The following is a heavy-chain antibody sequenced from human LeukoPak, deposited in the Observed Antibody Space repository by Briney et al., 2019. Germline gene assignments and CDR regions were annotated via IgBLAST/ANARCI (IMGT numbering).Heavy chain of an antibody. CDR2: ISYDGSNK. Sequence: GGSLRLSCAASGFTFSSYTMHWVRQAPGKGLEWVAVISYDGSNKYYADSVKGRFTISRDNSKNTLFLQMNSLRAEDTAVYYCARTITMARVDIWGQGAMVTVSS. J-gene: IGHJ3*02. CDR3: ARTITMARVDI. CDR1: GFTFSSYT. V-gene: IGHV3-30-3*01. D-gene: IGHD3-10*01.